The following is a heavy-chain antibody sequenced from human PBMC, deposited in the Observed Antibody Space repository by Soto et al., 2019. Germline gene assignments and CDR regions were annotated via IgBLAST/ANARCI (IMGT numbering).Heavy chain of an antibody. J-gene: IGHJ4*02. V-gene: IGHV4-30-4*01. CDR2: IYDGGST. CDR3: ARGPSGDKVDY. Sequence: QVQLQESGPGLVKPSQTLSLTCTVSGDSISNVNYCWSWIRQAPDKGLEWIGQIYDGGSTYNNPSLTSRVTISVDTSKNQFSLQLRSVSAADTAVYYCARGPSGDKVDYWGQGTLVTVSS. CDR1: GDSISNVNYC. D-gene: IGHD7-27*01.